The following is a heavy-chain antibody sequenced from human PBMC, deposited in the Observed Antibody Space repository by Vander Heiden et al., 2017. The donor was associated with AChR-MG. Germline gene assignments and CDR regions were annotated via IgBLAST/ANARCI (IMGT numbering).Heavy chain of an antibody. CDR2: ISSSSSYI. D-gene: IGHD3-22*01. CDR1: GFTFSSYS. J-gene: IGHJ4*02. V-gene: IGHV3-21*01. CDR3: ARVSIPSGS. Sequence: EVQLVESGGGLVKSGGSLRLSCAASGFTFSSYSMNWARQAPGKGLEWVSSISSSSSYIYYADSVKGRLTISRDNAKNSLYLQMNSLRAEDTAVYYCARVSIPSGSWGQGTLVTVSS.